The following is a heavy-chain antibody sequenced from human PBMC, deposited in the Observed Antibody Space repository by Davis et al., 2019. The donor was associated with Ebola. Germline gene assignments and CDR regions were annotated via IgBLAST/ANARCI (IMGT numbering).Heavy chain of an antibody. V-gene: IGHV3-74*01. CDR2: INSDGTSS. CDR1: GYTFSSFW. J-gene: IGHJ6*02. CDR3: ARRLRVNYVGYYGMDV. Sequence: HTGGSLRLSCKGSGYTFSSFWMNWVRQAPGKGLEWVSRINSDGTSSNYTDVVRGRFTVSRDNAKNSLYLQMNSLRAEDTAVYYCARRLRVNYVGYYGMDVWGQGTTVTVSS. D-gene: IGHD4-11*01.